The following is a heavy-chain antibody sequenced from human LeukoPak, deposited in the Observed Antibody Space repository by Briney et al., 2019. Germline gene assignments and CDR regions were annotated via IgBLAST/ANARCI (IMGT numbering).Heavy chain of an antibody. CDR3: ARRLVGSGWYFDY. D-gene: IGHD6-19*01. Sequence: PSETLSLTCTVSGGSISSGSYYWSWIRQPAGKGLEWIGRIYTSGSTNYNPSLKSRVTISVDTSKNQFSLKLSSVTAADTAVYYCARRLVGSGWYFDYWGQGTLVTVSS. J-gene: IGHJ4*02. CDR2: IYTSGST. CDR1: GGSISSGSYY. V-gene: IGHV4-61*02.